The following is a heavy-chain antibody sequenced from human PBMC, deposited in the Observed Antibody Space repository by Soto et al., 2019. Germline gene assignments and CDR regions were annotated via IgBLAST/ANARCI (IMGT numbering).Heavy chain of an antibody. D-gene: IGHD2-2*01. CDR3: ARGNRDFVLVPAPLNLDY. CDR2: IWYDGGKK. Sequence: GGSLRLSCAASGFTFSNYGMHWVRQAPCKGLEWVAVIWYDGGKKYYADSVKGRFTISRDNSKNTMYLQMNSLRAEDTAVYYCARGNRDFVLVPAPLNLDYWGQGTLVTVSS. V-gene: IGHV3-33*01. CDR1: GFTFSNYG. J-gene: IGHJ4*02.